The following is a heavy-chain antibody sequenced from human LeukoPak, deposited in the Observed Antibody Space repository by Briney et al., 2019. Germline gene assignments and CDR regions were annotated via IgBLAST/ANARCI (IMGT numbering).Heavy chain of an antibody. V-gene: IGHV4-59*01. Sequence: SETLSLTCTVSGGSIGSYFWSWIRQPPGKGLEWIGYIYYSGSTNYNPSLKSRVTVSVDTSKNQFSLKLSSVTAADTAVYYCARGLSSPSCYGICPVAQFDYWGQGTLVTVSS. CDR1: GGSIGSYF. CDR3: ARGLSSPSCYGICPVAQFDY. D-gene: IGHD2-2*01. J-gene: IGHJ4*02. CDR2: IYYSGST.